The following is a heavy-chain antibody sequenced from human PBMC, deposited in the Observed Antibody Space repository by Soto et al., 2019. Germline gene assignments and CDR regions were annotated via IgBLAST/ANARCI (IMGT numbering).Heavy chain of an antibody. Sequence: SKTLSLTCTVSGGSISSSSYYWGWIRQPPGKGLEWIGSIYYSGSTYYNPSLKSRVTISVDTSKNQFSLKLSSVTAADTAVYYCARNDQQLGYSDYWGQGTLVTVSS. CDR3: ARNDQQLGYSDY. V-gene: IGHV4-39*01. D-gene: IGHD6-13*01. CDR2: IYYSGST. CDR1: GGSISSSSYY. J-gene: IGHJ4*02.